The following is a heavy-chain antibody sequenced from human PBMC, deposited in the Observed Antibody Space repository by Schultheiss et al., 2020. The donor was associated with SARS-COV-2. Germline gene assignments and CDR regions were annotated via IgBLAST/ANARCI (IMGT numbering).Heavy chain of an antibody. CDR1: GGSISSYY. CDR3: ARASYYYDSSGYYLDP. Sequence: SETLSLTCTVSGGSISSYYWSWIRQPPGKGLEWIGYIYYTGSTYYNPSLKSRVTILVDKSKNQFSLKLTSVTAADTAVYYCARASYYYDSSGYYLDPWGQGTLVTVSS. J-gene: IGHJ5*02. D-gene: IGHD3-22*01. V-gene: IGHV4-59*01. CDR2: IYYTGST.